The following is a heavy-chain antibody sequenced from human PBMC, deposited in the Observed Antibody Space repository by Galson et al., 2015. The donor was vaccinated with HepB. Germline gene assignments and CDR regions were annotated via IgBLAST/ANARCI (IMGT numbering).Heavy chain of an antibody. CDR1: GGSVSSSNW. CDR3: TLSRITSFDRRTFDS. V-gene: IGHV4-4*02. J-gene: IGHJ4*02. D-gene: IGHD2/OR15-2a*01. Sequence: ETLSLTCTVSGGSVSSSNWWSWVRQPPGKGLEWIGEIYQSGRTNYNPSLKSRVTISVDKSKNQFSLNLNSVTAADTAVYYCTLSRITSFDRRTFDSWGQGTLVTVSS. CDR2: IYQSGRT.